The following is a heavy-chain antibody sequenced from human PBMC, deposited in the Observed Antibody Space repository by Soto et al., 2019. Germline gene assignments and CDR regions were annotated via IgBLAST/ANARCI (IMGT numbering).Heavy chain of an antibody. CDR3: ATGAYCSGGSCSDYYYYYYGMDL. CDR2: LVVGTGNT. D-gene: IGHD2-15*01. Sequence: SVKVSCKTSGFTFRSSAVQWVRQARGQRLEWIGWLVVGTGNTNYAQKFQQRVTISSDRSTNTVSMEPSSLTSEDTAVYYCATGAYCSGGSCSDYYYYYYGMDLWGQGTTVTVSS. CDR1: GFTFRSSA. V-gene: IGHV1-58*01. J-gene: IGHJ6*02.